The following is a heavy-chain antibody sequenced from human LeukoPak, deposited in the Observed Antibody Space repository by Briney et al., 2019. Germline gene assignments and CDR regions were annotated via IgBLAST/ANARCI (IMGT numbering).Heavy chain of an antibody. CDR1: GGSISSSSYY. J-gene: IGHJ4*02. D-gene: IGHD1-1*01. Sequence: PSETLSLTCTVSGGSISSSSYYWGWIRQPPGKGLGWIGSIDYSGSTYYNPSLKSRVTISVDTSKNQFSLKLSSVTAADTAVYYRARCEREGNGLSYYFDHWGQGTLATVSS. CDR2: IDYSGST. CDR3: ARCEREGNGLSYYFDH. V-gene: IGHV4-39*07.